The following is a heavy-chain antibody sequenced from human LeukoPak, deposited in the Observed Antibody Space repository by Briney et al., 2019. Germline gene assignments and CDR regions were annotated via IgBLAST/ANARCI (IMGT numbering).Heavy chain of an antibody. V-gene: IGHV3-23*01. Sequence: GGSLRLSCAASGFTFSSYAMSWVRQAPGKGLGWVSVISGSGSSTNYADSVKGRFTISRDNSKNTLYLQMNSLRAEDTAVYYCAREPGGIYYDSSGHFDYWGQGTLVTVSS. CDR1: GFTFSSYA. CDR3: AREPGGIYYDSSGHFDY. D-gene: IGHD3-22*01. J-gene: IGHJ4*02. CDR2: ISGSGSST.